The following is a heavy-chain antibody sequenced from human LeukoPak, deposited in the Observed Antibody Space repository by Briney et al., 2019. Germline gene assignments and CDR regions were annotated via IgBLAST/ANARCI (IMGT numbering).Heavy chain of an antibody. D-gene: IGHD2-21*01. CDR3: TPVMVEDRGF. V-gene: IGHV3-15*01. J-gene: IGHJ4*02. Sequence: PGGSLRLSCAASGFIFNKAWMNWVRQAPGKGPEWVGRIKSNNDGGTTDYASPVAGRFIISRGDSKNTIYLQMNRLIIDDTAIYYCTPVMVEDRGFWGQGTLVTVSS. CDR2: IKSNNDGGTT. CDR1: GFIFNKAW.